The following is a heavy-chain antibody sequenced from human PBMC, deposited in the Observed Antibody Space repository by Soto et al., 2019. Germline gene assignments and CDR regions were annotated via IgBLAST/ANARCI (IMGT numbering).Heavy chain of an antibody. D-gene: IGHD3-22*01. Sequence: SEILSLTCTVSGGSISSDSYYWGWIRQSPEKGLEWIASISYSGSTYYTPSLKSRVTISLDTSKNQFSLKLSSVTAADTAGYYCARPKMDYDSTGYYFDYWGQGTLVTVSS. CDR1: GGSISSDSYY. V-gene: IGHV4-39*01. CDR2: ISYSGST. J-gene: IGHJ4*02. CDR3: ARPKMDYDSTGYYFDY.